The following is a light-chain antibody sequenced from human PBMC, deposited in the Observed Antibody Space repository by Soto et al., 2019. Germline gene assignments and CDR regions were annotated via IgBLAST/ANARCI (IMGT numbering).Light chain of an antibody. CDR2: ATS. V-gene: IGKV3-20*01. J-gene: IGKJ2*01. Sequence: EIVLTQSPGTLSLSPGERATLSCRASQNINTRYSAWYQQKPGQPPSLLIFATSTRASGIPDRFSGSGSGRDFTLTISRLEPEDSAVYFCRQYDDSARYIFGQGTSLDIK. CDR1: QNINTRY. CDR3: RQYDDSARYI.